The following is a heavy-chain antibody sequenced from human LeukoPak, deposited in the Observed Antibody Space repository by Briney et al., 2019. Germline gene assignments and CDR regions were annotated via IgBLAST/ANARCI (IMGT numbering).Heavy chain of an antibody. D-gene: IGHD2-2*01. CDR3: ARGYGGYCSSTSCKYRGFFDY. CDR2: INHSGST. Sequence: PSETLSLTCAVYGGSFSGYYWSWIRQPPGKGLEWIGEINHSGSTNYNPSLKSRVTISVDTSKNQFSLKLSSVTAADTAVYYCARGYGGYCSSTSCKYRGFFDYWGQGTLVTVSS. J-gene: IGHJ4*02. CDR1: GGSFSGYY. V-gene: IGHV4-34*01.